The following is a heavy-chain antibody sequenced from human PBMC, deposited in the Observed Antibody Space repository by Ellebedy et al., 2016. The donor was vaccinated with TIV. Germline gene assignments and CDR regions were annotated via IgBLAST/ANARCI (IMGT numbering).Heavy chain of an antibody. CDR2: IAAHNGDT. J-gene: IGHJ4*02. D-gene: IGHD3-9*01. Sequence: ASVKVSCXASGYMFANSGISWVRQAPGQGLEWMGWIAAHNGDTQYAQKVQGRVTMTTDTSTSTAYMELTGLRSDDTALYYCVRVWNILTGYYFFDYWGQGILVTVSS. CDR3: VRVWNILTGYYFFDY. V-gene: IGHV1-18*01. CDR1: GYMFANSG.